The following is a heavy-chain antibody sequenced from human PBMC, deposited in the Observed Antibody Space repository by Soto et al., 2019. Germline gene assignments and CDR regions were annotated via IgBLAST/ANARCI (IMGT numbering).Heavy chain of an antibody. CDR3: ARRMGGSRWYESLYGMDV. J-gene: IGHJ6*02. V-gene: IGHV5-51*01. D-gene: IGHD6-13*01. CDR1: GYSFTSYW. CDR2: IYPGDSDT. Sequence: GESLKISCKGSGYSFTSYWIGWVRQMPGKGLEWMGIIYPGDSDTRYSPSFQGQVTISADKSISTAYLQWSSLKASDTAMYYCARRMGGSRWYESLYGMDVWGQGTTVTVSS.